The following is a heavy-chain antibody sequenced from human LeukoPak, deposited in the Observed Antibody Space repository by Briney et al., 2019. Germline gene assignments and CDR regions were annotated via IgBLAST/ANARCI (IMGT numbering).Heavy chain of an antibody. J-gene: IGHJ4*02. D-gene: IGHD1-26*01. CDR1: GFTFSDYY. CDR2: ISRTGSTI. CDR3: ARDLMGWDLHYFDY. Sequence: PGGSLRLSCAASGFTFSDYYMSWIRQAPGKGLEWVSYISRTGSTIYYADSVKGRFTISRDNAKNSLYLQMHSLRAEDTAVYYCARDLMGWDLHYFDYWGQGTLVTVSS. V-gene: IGHV3-11*04.